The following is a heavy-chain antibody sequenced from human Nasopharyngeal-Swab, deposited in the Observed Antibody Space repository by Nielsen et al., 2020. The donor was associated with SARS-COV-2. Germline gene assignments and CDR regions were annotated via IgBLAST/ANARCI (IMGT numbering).Heavy chain of an antibody. CDR1: GIAFSRAW. Sequence: GESLKISCAASGIAFSRAWMTWVRQAPGKGLEWVGRIKPIVDGGTIDYGSSVKGRFTISRDNSKNVVYLQMNALKTEDTAVYYCTTFHVTALELDSWGQGTLVTVSS. J-gene: IGHJ4*02. CDR3: TTFHVTALELDS. CDR2: IKPIVDGGTI. V-gene: IGHV3-15*01. D-gene: IGHD1-1*01.